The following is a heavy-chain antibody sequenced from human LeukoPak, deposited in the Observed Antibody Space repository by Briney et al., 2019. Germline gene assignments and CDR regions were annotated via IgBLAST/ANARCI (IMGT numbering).Heavy chain of an antibody. CDR3: AGVSGGTPDY. D-gene: IGHD1/OR15-1a*01. CDR1: GYTFTSYY. J-gene: IGHJ4*02. V-gene: IGHV1-46*01. Sequence: GASVKVSCKASGYTFTSYYMHWVRQAPGQGLEWMGIISPSGGSTSYALKFQGRVTMTRDTSTSTVYMELSSLRSEDTAVYYCAGVSGGTPDYWGQGTLVTVSS. CDR2: ISPSGGST.